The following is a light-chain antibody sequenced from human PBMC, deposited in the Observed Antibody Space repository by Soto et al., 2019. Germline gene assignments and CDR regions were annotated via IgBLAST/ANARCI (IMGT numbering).Light chain of an antibody. V-gene: IGKV3-15*01. Sequence: EIVMTQSPATLSVSPGERATLSCRASQSVSSNLAWYQQKPGQAPRLLIYGASTRETGIPAMFSGSGSGTEFTLTISSLQSEDFEVYYCQQYNNWTQTFGQGTKVDIK. J-gene: IGKJ1*01. CDR1: QSVSSN. CDR2: GAS. CDR3: QQYNNWTQT.